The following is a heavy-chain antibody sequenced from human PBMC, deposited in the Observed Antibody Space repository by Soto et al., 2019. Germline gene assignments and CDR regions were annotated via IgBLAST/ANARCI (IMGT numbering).Heavy chain of an antibody. CDR2: IYPGDSDT. V-gene: IGHV5-51*01. CDR3: ASFDYYDSSGYTAYDAFDI. J-gene: IGHJ3*02. CDR1: GYSFTSYW. D-gene: IGHD3-22*01. Sequence: GESLKISCKGSGYSFTSYWIGWVRQMPGKGLEWMGIIYPGDSDTRYSPSFQGQVTISADKSISTAYLQWSSLKASDTAMYYCASFDYYDSSGYTAYDAFDIWGQGTMVTVSS.